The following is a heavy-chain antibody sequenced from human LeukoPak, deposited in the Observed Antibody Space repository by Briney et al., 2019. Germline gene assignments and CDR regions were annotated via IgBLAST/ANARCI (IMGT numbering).Heavy chain of an antibody. CDR1: GYSFTSYW. Sequence: GGPLKISCKGSGYSFTSYWIAWVPQLPGKGLEWMGIIYPGDSDTRFSPSLQGQVTITADKSISTAYLQWSSLKPSDTAMYYCARRPYYYDSSGYYPFDDWGQGTLVTVSS. CDR2: IYPGDSDT. D-gene: IGHD3-22*01. J-gene: IGHJ4*02. V-gene: IGHV5-51*01. CDR3: ARRPYYYDSSGYYPFDD.